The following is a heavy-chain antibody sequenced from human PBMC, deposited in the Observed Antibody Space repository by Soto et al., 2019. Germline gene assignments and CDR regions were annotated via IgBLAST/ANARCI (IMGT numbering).Heavy chain of an antibody. CDR3: AKDERDSKYYYYYMDV. Sequence: GGSLRLSCAASGFTFSSYAMTWVRQAPGKGLEWVSGISGSGGSTYYADSVKGRFTISRDNSKKTLYLQMNSLRAEDTAVYYCAKDERDSKYYYYYMDVWGKGTTVTVSS. CDR2: ISGSGGST. CDR1: GFTFSSYA. D-gene: IGHD4-4*01. V-gene: IGHV3-23*01. J-gene: IGHJ6*03.